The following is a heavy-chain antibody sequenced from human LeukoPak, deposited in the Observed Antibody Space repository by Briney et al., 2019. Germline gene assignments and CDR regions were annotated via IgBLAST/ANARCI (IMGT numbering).Heavy chain of an antibody. CDR1: GFTFSYYY. CDR3: ARYRYCSGCTGHSAAWFDP. J-gene: IGHJ5*02. D-gene: IGHD2-15*01. CDR2: ISSSSNYT. V-gene: IGHV3-11*06. Sequence: GGSLRLSCSASGFTFSYYYMSRIRQAPGKGLECISYISSSSNYTNYADSVKGRFTISSDNAKNSLYLQKNSLRAEDTAVYYCARYRYCSGCTGHSAAWFDPWGQGTLVTVSS.